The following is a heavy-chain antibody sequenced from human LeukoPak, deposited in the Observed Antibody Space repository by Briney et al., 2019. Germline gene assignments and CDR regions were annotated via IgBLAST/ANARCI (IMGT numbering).Heavy chain of an antibody. CDR2: IIPILGIA. V-gene: IGHV1-69*04. CDR3: ASGPPYYYDSSGYPHPRFDY. Sequence: SVKVSCKASGGTFSSYAISWVRQAPGQGLEWMGRIIPILGIANYAQKFQGRVTITADKSTSTAYMELSSLRSEDTAVYYCASGPPYYYDSSGYPHPRFDYWGQGTLVTVSS. D-gene: IGHD3-22*01. CDR1: GGTFSSYA. J-gene: IGHJ4*02.